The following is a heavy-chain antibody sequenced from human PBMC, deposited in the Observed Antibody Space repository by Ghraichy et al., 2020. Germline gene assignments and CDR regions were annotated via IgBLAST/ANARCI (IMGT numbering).Heavy chain of an antibody. Sequence: GESLNISCAASGFTFSYSWMQWVRQAPGKGLEWVAIIKQDGSEKYFLDSVKGRFTIARDNAKSSLYLQMNSLRDEDTAVYYCARGHYMSDSWGQGTLVTVSS. V-gene: IGHV3-7*01. CDR2: IKQDGSEK. CDR1: GFTFSYSW. J-gene: IGHJ4*02. D-gene: IGHD3-10*01. CDR3: ARGHYMSDS.